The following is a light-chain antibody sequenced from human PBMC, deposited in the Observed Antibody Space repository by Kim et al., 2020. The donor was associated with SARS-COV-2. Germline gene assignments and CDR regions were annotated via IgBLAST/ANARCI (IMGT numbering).Light chain of an antibody. CDR2: GNS. J-gene: IGLJ1*01. Sequence: QRSTSSTACSCSNGASNYVNWYQQLPGTAPKLLVYGNSNRPSGVPDRFSASKSGTSASLAISGLRSEDEADYYCPSCDGCLNGFLFGAGTKVTVL. V-gene: IGLV1-44*01. CDR1: CSNGASNY. CDR3: PSCDGCLNGFL.